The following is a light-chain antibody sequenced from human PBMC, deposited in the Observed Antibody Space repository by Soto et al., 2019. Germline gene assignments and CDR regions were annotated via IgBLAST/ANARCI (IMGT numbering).Light chain of an antibody. CDR1: QGIRTD. V-gene: IGKV1-17*01. J-gene: IGKJ1*01. Sequence: DMHMTKSPSSLSASVGDRVTITCRASQGIRTDLVWYQQKPGKAPKRLIYGASSLQSGVPSRFSGSGSGTEFTLTVSSLQPEDFATYYCLQHYNYPQTFGPGTKVDIK. CDR3: LQHYNYPQT. CDR2: GAS.